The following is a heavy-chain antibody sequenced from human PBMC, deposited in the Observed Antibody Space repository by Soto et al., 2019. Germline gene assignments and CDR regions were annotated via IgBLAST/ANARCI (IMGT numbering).Heavy chain of an antibody. CDR2: IWYDGSNK. V-gene: IGHV3-33*01. CDR3: ARDLWGGPAAFDY. Sequence: QVQLVESGGGVVQPGRSLRLSCVASGFSFNSYGMHWVRQAPGKWLEWVAVIWYDGSNKYYADSVKGRFTISRDNSKNTLYLQMNSLRAEDTAVYYCARDLWGGPAAFDYWGQGTLVTVSS. J-gene: IGHJ4*02. CDR1: GFSFNSYG. D-gene: IGHD2-2*01.